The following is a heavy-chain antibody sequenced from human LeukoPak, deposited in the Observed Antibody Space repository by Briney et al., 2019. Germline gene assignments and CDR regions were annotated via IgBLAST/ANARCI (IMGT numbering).Heavy chain of an antibody. V-gene: IGHV4-59*01. CDR3: ARGNYDFWSGYSDYYYYYYMDV. J-gene: IGHJ6*03. D-gene: IGHD3-3*01. Sequence: PSETLSLTCTVSGVSISSYYWSWIRQPPGKGLEWIGYIYYSGSTNYNPSLKSRVTISVDTSKNQFSLKLSSVTAADTAVYYCARGNYDFWSGYSDYYYYYYMDVWGKATTVTVSS. CDR2: IYYSGST. CDR1: GVSISSYY.